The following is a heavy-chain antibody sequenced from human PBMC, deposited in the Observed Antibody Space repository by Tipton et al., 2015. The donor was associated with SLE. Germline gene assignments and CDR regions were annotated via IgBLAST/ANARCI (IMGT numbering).Heavy chain of an antibody. CDR3: AREVAGIAAAGQRTFDY. CDR2: IYTSGST. D-gene: IGHD6-13*01. J-gene: IGHJ4*02. V-gene: IGHV4-4*07. Sequence: TLSLTCTVSGGSISSYYWSWIRQPAGKGLEWIGRIYTSGSTNYNPSLKSRVTISVDTSKNQFSLKLSSVTAADTAVYYCAREVAGIAAAGQRTFDYWGQGTLVTVSS. CDR1: GGSISSYY.